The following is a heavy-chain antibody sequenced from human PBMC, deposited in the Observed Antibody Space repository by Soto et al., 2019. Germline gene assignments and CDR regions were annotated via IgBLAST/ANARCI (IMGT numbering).Heavy chain of an antibody. Sequence: ASVKVSCKASGYTFTSYAMHWVRQAPGQRLEWMGWINAGNGNTKYSQKFQGRVTITRDTSASTAYMELSSLRFEDTAVYYCASGITGNVGFDYWGQGTLVTFSS. CDR3: ASGITGNVGFDY. V-gene: IGHV1-3*01. J-gene: IGHJ4*02. CDR2: INAGNGNT. D-gene: IGHD1-20*01. CDR1: GYTFTSYA.